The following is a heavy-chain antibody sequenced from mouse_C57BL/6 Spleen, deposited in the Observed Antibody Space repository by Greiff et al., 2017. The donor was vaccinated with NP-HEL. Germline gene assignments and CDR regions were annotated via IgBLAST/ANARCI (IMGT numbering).Heavy chain of an antibody. D-gene: IGHD2-3*01. J-gene: IGHJ3*01. CDR1: GYTFTSYG. Sequence: VQLQQSGAELARPGASVKLSCKASGYTFTSYGISWVKQRTGQGLEWIGEIYPRSGNTYYNEKFKGKATLTADKSSSTAYMELRSLTSEDSAVYFCARKDDGYYWFAYWGQGTLVTVSA. CDR3: ARKDDGYYWFAY. CDR2: IYPRSGNT. V-gene: IGHV1-81*01.